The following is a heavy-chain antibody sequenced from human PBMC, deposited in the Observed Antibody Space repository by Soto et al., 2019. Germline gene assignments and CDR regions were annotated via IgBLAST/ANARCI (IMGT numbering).Heavy chain of an antibody. D-gene: IGHD2-2*01. Sequence: ASGKVSWKDSGSTFAKSRIGWGGQAPGPGIEWMGRIIPILGIANYAQKFQGRVTITADKSTSTAYMELSSLRSEDTAVYYCARDLDGDNVVVPAAGGGYYYYGIDVWGQGTTVTVSS. V-gene: IGHV1-69*04. CDR1: GSTFAKSR. CDR2: IIPILGIA. J-gene: IGHJ6*02. CDR3: ARDLDGDNVVVPAAGGGYYYYGIDV.